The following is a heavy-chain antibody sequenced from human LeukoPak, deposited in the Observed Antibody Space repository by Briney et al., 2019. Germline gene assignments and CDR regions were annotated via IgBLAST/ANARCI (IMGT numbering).Heavy chain of an antibody. V-gene: IGHV3-33*01. CDR2: IWYDGSNK. CDR1: GFTFSSYG. D-gene: IGHD2-2*01. Sequence: PGRSLRLSCAASGFTFSSYGMHWVRQAPGKGLEWVAVIWYDGSNKYYADSVKGRFTISRDNSKNTLYLQMNSLRAEDTAVYYCARDCNSTSRRLDDAFDIWGQGTMVTVSS. J-gene: IGHJ3*02. CDR3: ARDCNSTSRRLDDAFDI.